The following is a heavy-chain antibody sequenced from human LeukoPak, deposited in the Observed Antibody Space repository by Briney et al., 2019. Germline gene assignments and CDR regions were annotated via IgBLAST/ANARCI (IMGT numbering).Heavy chain of an antibody. D-gene: IGHD1-26*01. CDR2: FYHTGGT. J-gene: IGHJ4*02. CDR3: AREEGATQDAN. Sequence: SETLSLTCTVSGFSISSGYYWAWIRQPPGKGLEWIGSFYHTGGTYYTPSPKSLVTIAVNTTRNQFSLRLSSAAAADAAEYYWAREEGATQDANWGQGTLVLVSS. V-gene: IGHV4-38-2*02. CDR1: GFSISSGYY.